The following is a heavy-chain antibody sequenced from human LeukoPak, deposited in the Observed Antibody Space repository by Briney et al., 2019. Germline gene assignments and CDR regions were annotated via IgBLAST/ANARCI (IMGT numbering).Heavy chain of an antibody. J-gene: IGHJ6*02. V-gene: IGHV1-18*01. CDR2: ISAYNGNT. D-gene: IGHD3-10*01. Sequence: ASVKVSCKASGYTFTSYGISWVRQDPGQGLEWMGWISAYNGNTNYAQKLQGRVTMTTDTSTSTAYMELRSLRSDDTAVYYCAREDLQLWFGELFPSPYYYYGMDVWGQGTTVTVSS. CDR3: AREDLQLWFGELFPSPYYYYGMDV. CDR1: GYTFTSYG.